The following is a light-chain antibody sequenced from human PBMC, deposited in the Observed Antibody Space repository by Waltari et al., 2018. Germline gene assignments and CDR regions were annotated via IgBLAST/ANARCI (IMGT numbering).Light chain of an antibody. V-gene: IGLV2-14*01. CDR1: ITDIVRYHS. CDR2: EVS. Sequence: QSALTQPAPVSGSPGQSIPTSCTGSITDIVRYHSVSWYPHHPGTAPQLIIDEVSKRPSGVSLRFSGSKSGSTASLTISGLQAEDETTYYCCSYTSTSTYVFGNGTKVAVL. J-gene: IGLJ1*01. CDR3: CSYTSTSTYV.